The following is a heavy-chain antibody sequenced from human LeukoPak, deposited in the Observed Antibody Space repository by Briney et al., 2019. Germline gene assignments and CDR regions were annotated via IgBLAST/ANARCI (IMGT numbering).Heavy chain of an antibody. J-gene: IGHJ4*02. D-gene: IGHD6-19*01. CDR1: GGSIGSYY. CDR2: IHSTGRT. V-gene: IGHV4-59*01. Sequence: PSETLSLTCTVSGGSIGSYYWSWIRQPPGKGLEEVGYIHSTGRTLYNSSLKSRVTISVDTSQNQFSLTLNSVTAADTAVYYCARGAWSRNPWGQGTLVIVSS. CDR3: ARGAWSRNP.